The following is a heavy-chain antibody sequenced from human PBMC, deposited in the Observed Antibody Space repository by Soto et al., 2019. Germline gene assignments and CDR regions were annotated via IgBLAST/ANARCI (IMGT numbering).Heavy chain of an antibody. CDR2: IYSGGST. CDR3: ASLARGGDLDY. CDR1: GFTVSSNY. D-gene: IGHD2-21*02. J-gene: IGHJ4*02. V-gene: IGHV3-53*01. Sequence: GSLRLSCAASGFTVSSNYMSWVRQAPGKGLEWVSVIYSGGSTYYADSVKGRFTISRDNSKNTLYLQMNSLRAEDTAVYYCASLARGGDLDYWGQGTLVTVYS.